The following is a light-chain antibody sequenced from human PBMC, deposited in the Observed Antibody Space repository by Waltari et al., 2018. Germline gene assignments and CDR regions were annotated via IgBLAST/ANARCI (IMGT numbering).Light chain of an antibody. CDR2: AAS. CDR3: QQFYSTPLT. V-gene: IGKV1-39*01. Sequence: IQMTQSPSSLSASVGDRVTITCRASQSIRSYLNWYQQKPGKAPKLLIYAASSLQSGVPSRFSGSGSGTDFTLTISSLQAEDVAVYYCQQFYSTPLTFGGGTKVEIK. CDR1: QSIRSY. J-gene: IGKJ4*01.